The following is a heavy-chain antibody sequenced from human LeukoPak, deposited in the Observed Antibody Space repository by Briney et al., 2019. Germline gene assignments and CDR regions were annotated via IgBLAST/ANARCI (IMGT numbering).Heavy chain of an antibody. V-gene: IGHV3-23*01. CDR3: AELGITMIGGV. CDR2: LSSSGGST. D-gene: IGHD3-10*02. J-gene: IGHJ6*04. CDR1: GFTFSNYG. Sequence: SGGTLRLSCAASGFTFSNYGMNWVRQAPGKRLEWVSALSSSGGSTYYADSVKGRFTISRDNAKNSLYLQMNSLRAEDTAVYYCAELGITMIGGVWGKGTTVTISS.